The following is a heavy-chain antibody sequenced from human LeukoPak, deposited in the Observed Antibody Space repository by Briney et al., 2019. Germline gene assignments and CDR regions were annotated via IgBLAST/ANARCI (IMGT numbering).Heavy chain of an antibody. CDR1: GGSFSGYY. J-gene: IGHJ4*02. Sequence: SETLSLTCAVYGGSFSGYYWSWIRQPPGKGLEWIGEINHSGSTNYNPSLKSRVTISVDTSKNQFSLKLSSVTAADTAVYYCARTGGDCSGGSCYSRRGNPHFDYWGQGTLVTASS. CDR2: INHSGST. V-gene: IGHV4-34*01. D-gene: IGHD2-15*01. CDR3: ARTGGDCSGGSCYSRRGNPHFDY.